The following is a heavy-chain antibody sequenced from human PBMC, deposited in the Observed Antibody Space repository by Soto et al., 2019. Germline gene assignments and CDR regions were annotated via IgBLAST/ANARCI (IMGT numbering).Heavy chain of an antibody. CDR2: IYTSGST. Sequence: QVQLQESGPGLVKPSATLSLTGTVSSGSISSYYWSWIPPPAGTGLEWIGRIYTSGSTNYNPSLKSRVTMSVDTSKNQCSLKLSSVTAADTAVYYCARARIVGAQELFDYWGQGTLVTVSS. J-gene: IGHJ4*02. CDR3: ARARIVGAQELFDY. CDR1: SGSISSYY. V-gene: IGHV4-4*07. D-gene: IGHD1-26*01.